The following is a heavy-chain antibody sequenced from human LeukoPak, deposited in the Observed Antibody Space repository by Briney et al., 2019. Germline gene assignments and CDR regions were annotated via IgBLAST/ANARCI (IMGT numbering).Heavy chain of an antibody. CDR3: AGGLLAGYCSGGSCYFDY. D-gene: IGHD2-15*01. V-gene: IGHV4-61*01. CDR2: IYYSGST. Sequence: PSETLSLTCTVSGGSISSSSYYWSWIRQPPGKGLEWIGYIYYSGSTNYNPSLKSRVTISVDTSKNQFSLKLSSVTAADTAVYYCAGGLLAGYCSGGSCYFDYWGQGTLVTVSS. CDR1: GGSISSSSYY. J-gene: IGHJ4*02.